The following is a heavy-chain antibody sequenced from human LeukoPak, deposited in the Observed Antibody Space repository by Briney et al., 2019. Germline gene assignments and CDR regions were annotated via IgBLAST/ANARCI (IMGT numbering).Heavy chain of an antibody. Sequence: GGSLRLSCAASGFTVSSNYMSWVRQAPGKGLEWVSLIYAGGSTYYADAVKGRFTISRHNSKNTLHLQMNSLRVEDTAVYYCATAGSREIPWDYAMDVLGQGTTVTVSS. D-gene: IGHD1-26*01. CDR3: ATAGSREIPWDYAMDV. CDR1: GFTVSSNY. CDR2: IYAGGST. V-gene: IGHV3-53*04. J-gene: IGHJ6*02.